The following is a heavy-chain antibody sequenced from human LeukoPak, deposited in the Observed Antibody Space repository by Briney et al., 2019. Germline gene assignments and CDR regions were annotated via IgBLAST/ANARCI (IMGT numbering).Heavy chain of an antibody. CDR2: INHSGST. CDR3: ASRRGYSYGQD. CDR1: GGSFSGYY. J-gene: IGHJ4*02. D-gene: IGHD5-18*01. Sequence: SETLSLTCAVYGGSFSGYYWSWIRQPPGKGLEWIGEINHSGSTNYNPSLKSRVTISLDTSKNQFSLKLSSVTAADTAVYYCASRRGYSYGQDWGQGTLVTVSS. V-gene: IGHV4-34*01.